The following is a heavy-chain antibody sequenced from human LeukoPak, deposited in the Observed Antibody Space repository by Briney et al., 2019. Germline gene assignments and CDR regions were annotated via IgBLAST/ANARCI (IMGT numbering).Heavy chain of an antibody. J-gene: IGHJ3*02. CDR2: IYYSGST. D-gene: IGHD4-23*01. CDR1: GGSISSNY. Sequence: PSETLSLTCTVSGGSISSNYWSWIRQPPGKGLEWIGYIYYSGSTNYNPSLKSRVTISVDTSKNQFSLKPSSVTAADTAVYYCARREVTETDAFDIWGQGTMVTVSS. CDR3: ARREVTETDAFDI. V-gene: IGHV4-59*01.